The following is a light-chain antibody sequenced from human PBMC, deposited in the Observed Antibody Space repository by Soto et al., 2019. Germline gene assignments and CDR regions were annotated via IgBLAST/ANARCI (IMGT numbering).Light chain of an antibody. CDR2: AAS. Sequence: DIQMTHAPSSLSTSVGDRITITCRASQSISRNLNWYQHKPGKAPKFLFYAASSLQNGVPSRFSGSGSGTDFTLSISSLQPEDFATYYCQQSYTTVSITFGQGTRLEIK. J-gene: IGKJ5*01. CDR3: QQSYTTVSIT. CDR1: QSISRN. V-gene: IGKV1-39*01.